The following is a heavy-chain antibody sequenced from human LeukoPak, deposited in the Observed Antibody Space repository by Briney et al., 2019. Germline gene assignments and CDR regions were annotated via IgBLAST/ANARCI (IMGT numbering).Heavy chain of an antibody. J-gene: IGHJ5*02. V-gene: IGHV4-34*01. CDR3: ARVAARRPTYYYDSSGYPSFDP. Sequence: SETLSLTCAVYGGSFSGYYWSWIRQPPGKGLEWIGEINHSGSTNYNPSLKSRVTISVDTSKNQFSLKLSSVTAADTAVYYCARVAARRPTYYYDSSGYPSFDPWGQGTLVTVSS. D-gene: IGHD3-22*01. CDR1: GGSFSGYY. CDR2: INHSGST.